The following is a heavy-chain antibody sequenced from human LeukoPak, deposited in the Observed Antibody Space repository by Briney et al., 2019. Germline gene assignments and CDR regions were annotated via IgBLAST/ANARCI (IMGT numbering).Heavy chain of an antibody. CDR1: GYTFTAYY. Sequence: GASVKVSCKPSGYTFTAYYINWVRQAPGQGLEWLGWINPSSGDTNYAQNFQGRVTMTGDTSINTAYMELSSLTSDDTAVYYCASAQMKLATIGWGQGTLVTVSS. CDR3: ASAQMKLATIG. CDR2: INPSSGDT. V-gene: IGHV1-2*02. J-gene: IGHJ4*02. D-gene: IGHD5-24*01.